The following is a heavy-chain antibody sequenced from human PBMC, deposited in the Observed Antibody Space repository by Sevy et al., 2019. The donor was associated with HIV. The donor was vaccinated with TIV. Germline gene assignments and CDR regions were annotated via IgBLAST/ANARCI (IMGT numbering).Heavy chain of an antibody. CDR2: ISSSSSTI. V-gene: IGHV3-48*02. J-gene: IGHJ5*02. D-gene: IGHD3-3*01. Sequence: GGSLRLSCEASGFTFSSYSMNWVRQAPGKGLEWISYISSSSSTIYYADSVKGRFTISRDNAKNSLYLQMANLRDEDTAVYFCARDDDFWSKGFDPWGQGTVVTVSS. CDR1: GFTFSSYS. CDR3: ARDDDFWSKGFDP.